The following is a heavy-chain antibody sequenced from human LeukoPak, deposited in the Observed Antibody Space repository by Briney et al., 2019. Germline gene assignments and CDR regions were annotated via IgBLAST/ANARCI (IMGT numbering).Heavy chain of an antibody. V-gene: IGHV3-48*01. D-gene: IGHD5-18*01. J-gene: IGHJ4*02. CDR1: GLTVGSNY. Sequence: AGGSLRLSCAASGLTVGSNYMTWVRQAPGKGLEWVSYISGSSSTIYYADSVKGRFTISRDSAKNSLYLQMNSLRAEDTAVYYCAREAGYSYALGYWGQGTLVTVSS. CDR3: AREAGYSYALGY. CDR2: ISGSSSTI.